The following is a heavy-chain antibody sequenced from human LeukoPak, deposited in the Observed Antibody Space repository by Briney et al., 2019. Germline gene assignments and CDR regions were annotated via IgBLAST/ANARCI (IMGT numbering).Heavy chain of an antibody. Sequence: PGGSLRLSCAASGFTFSSYGMHWVRQAPGKGLEGVAVIWYDGSNKYYADSVKGRFTISRDNSKNTLYLQMNSLRAEDTAVYYCARDRGVTPRRAFDIWGQGTMVTVSS. J-gene: IGHJ3*02. D-gene: IGHD3-10*01. CDR1: GFTFSSYG. CDR2: IWYDGSNK. CDR3: ARDRGVTPRRAFDI. V-gene: IGHV3-33*01.